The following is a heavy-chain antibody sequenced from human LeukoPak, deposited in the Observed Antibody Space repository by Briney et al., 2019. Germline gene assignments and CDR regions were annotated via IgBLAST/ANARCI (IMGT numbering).Heavy chain of an antibody. J-gene: IGHJ4*02. D-gene: IGHD2-2*01. V-gene: IGHV3-7*01. Sequence: GGSLRLSCAASGVTFSNYWMSWVRQAPGQGLEWVANINQDGSEKYYLDSAKGRFTISRDNARNSLYLQVNSLRAEDTAVYYCARGGTSGYSSTRHFWGGNYYFDYWGQGSLVTVSS. CDR1: GVTFSNYW. CDR3: ARGGTSGYSSTRHFWGGNYYFDY. CDR2: INQDGSEK.